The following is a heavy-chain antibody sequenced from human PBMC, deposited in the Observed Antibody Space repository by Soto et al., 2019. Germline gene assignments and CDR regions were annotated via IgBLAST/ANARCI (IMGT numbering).Heavy chain of an antibody. D-gene: IGHD6-13*01. CDR1: GFTFSSYG. CDR2: ISYDGSNK. CDR3: EKDHESSTDY. J-gene: IGHJ4*02. V-gene: IGHV3-30*18. Sequence: QVQLVESGGGVVQPGRSLRLSCAASGFTFSSYGMHWVRQAPGKGLEWVAVISYDGSNKYYADSVKGRFTISRDNSKNTLYLQMNSLRAEDTAVYYCEKDHESSTDYWGQGTLVTVSS.